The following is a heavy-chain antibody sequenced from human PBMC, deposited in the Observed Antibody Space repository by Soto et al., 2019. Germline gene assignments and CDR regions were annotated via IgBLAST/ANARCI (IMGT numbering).Heavy chain of an antibody. Sequence: PGGSLRLSCAGSGFIFDDYTMHWVRQAPGKGLEWVALIKWDGTQTDYGDSVKGRFTISRDNSRNSLSLQMKSLRSEDTALYYCAREVNIAVVGALGYWGQGTRVTVSS. CDR3: AREVNIAVVGALGY. J-gene: IGHJ4*02. D-gene: IGHD6-19*01. V-gene: IGHV3-43*01. CDR2: IKWDGTQT. CDR1: GFIFDDYT.